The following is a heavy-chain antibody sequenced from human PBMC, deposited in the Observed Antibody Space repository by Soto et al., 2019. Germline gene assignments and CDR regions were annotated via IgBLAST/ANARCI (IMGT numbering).Heavy chain of an antibody. CDR1: GYTFTCYA. J-gene: IGHJ4*02. CDR3: ARPTGYGDYQYYFDY. Sequence: GASVKVSCKASGYTFTCYAMHWVRQAPGQRLEWMGWINAGNGNTKYSQKFQGRVTITRDTSASTAYMELSSLRSEDTAVYYCARPTGYGDYQYYFDYWGQGTLVTVSS. CDR2: INAGNGNT. V-gene: IGHV1-3*01. D-gene: IGHD4-17*01.